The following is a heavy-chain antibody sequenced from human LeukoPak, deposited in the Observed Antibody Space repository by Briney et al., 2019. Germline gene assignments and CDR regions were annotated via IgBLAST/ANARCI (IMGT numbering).Heavy chain of an antibody. Sequence: ASVKVSCKASGYTFTSYGISWVRQAPAQGLEWMGWISAYNGNTNYAQKLQGRVTMTTDTSTSTAYMELRSLRSDDTAVYYCARDGPLSIAAAGTSDFDYWGQGTLVTVSS. CDR2: ISAYNGNT. D-gene: IGHD6-13*01. CDR3: ARDGPLSIAAAGTSDFDY. CDR1: GYTFTSYG. V-gene: IGHV1-18*01. J-gene: IGHJ4*02.